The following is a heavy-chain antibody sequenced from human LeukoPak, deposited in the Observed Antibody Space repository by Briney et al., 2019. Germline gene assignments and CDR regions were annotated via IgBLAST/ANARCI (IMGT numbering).Heavy chain of an antibody. V-gene: IGHV3-23*01. CDR2: IGGGSETT. D-gene: IGHD6-13*01. CDR3: ARVMESSSEYYFDY. Sequence: PGGSLRLSCAASGFTFGSYAMSWVRQAPGKGLEWVSTIGGGSETTSYADSAKGRFTISRDNAKNSLYLQMNSLRAEDTAVYYCARVMESSSEYYFDYWGQGTLVTVSS. CDR1: GFTFGSYA. J-gene: IGHJ4*02.